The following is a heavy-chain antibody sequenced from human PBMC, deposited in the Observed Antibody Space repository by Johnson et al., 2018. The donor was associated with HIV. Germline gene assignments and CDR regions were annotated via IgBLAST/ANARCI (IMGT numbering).Heavy chain of an antibody. CDR3: AREPATVVTPPGAFDI. CDR1: GFTFSRNA. D-gene: IGHD4-23*01. J-gene: IGHJ3*02. CDR2: ISYDGSNK. V-gene: IGHV3-30-3*01. Sequence: QAQLVESGGGVVQPGRSLRLSCAASGFTFSRNAMHWVRQAPGKGLEWVAVISYDGSNKYYADSVMGRFTISRDNSKNTLYLQMNSLRAEDTAVYYCAREPATVVTPPGAFDIWGQGTMVTVSS.